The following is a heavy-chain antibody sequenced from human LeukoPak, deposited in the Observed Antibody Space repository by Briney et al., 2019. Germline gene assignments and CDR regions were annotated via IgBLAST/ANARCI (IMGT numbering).Heavy chain of an antibody. CDR2: IIPIFGTA. D-gene: IGHD4-23*01. J-gene: IGHJ3*02. CDR1: GGTFSSYA. CDR3: ARDETDYGGNLEGAFDI. V-gene: IGHV1-69*05. Sequence: SAKVSCKASGGTFSSYAISWVRQAPGQGLEWMGGIIPIFGTANYAQKFQGRVTITTDESTSTAYMELSSLRSEDTAVYYCARDETDYGGNLEGAFDIWGQGTMVTVSS.